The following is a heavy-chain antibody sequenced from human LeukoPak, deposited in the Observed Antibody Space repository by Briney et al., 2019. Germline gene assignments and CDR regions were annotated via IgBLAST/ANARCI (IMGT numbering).Heavy chain of an antibody. J-gene: IGHJ4*02. CDR3: ARDATLVRGVIDN. D-gene: IGHD3-10*01. CDR1: GFTFSSYW. V-gene: IGHV3-74*01. Sequence: GGSLRPSCAASGFTFSSYWMHWVRQVPGKGLVWVSRINSDGSTTTYAESEKGRFTISRDNAKNTLYLQVNSLRAEDTAVYYCARDATLVRGVIDNWGQGTLVTVSS. CDR2: INSDGSTT.